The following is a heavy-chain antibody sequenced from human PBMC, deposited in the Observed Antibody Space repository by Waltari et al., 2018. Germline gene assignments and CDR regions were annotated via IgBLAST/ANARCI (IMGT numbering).Heavy chain of an antibody. Sequence: QVQLQESGPGLVKPSETLSLTCAVSGYSISSGYYWGWIRQPPGKGLEWIGSIYHSGSTYYNPSLKSRVTISVDTSKNQFSLKRSSVTAADTAVYYCARDGVYDSSGYYTPVFDYWGQGTLVTVSS. V-gene: IGHV4-38-2*02. CDR3: ARDGVYDSSGYYTPVFDY. D-gene: IGHD3-22*01. CDR2: IYHSGST. CDR1: GYSISSGYY. J-gene: IGHJ4*02.